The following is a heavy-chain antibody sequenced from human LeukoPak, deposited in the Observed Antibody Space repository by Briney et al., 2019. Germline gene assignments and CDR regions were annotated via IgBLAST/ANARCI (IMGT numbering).Heavy chain of an antibody. CDR2: IYYSGSA. CDR1: GGSISSYY. V-gene: IGHV4-59*01. CDR3: AKDRERFGELSGNWFDP. J-gene: IGHJ5*02. Sequence: PSETLSLTCTVSGGSISSYYWSWIRQPPGKGLEWIGYIYYSGSANYNPSLKSRVTISVDTSKNQFSLKLSSVTAADTAVYYCAKDRERFGELSGNWFDPWGQGTLVTVSS. D-gene: IGHD3-10*01.